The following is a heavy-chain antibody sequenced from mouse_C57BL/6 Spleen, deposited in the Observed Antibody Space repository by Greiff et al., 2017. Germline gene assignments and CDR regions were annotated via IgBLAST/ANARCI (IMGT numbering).Heavy chain of an antibody. CDR2: INYDGSST. J-gene: IGHJ3*01. CDR3: ARVYYYGSSFLFAY. D-gene: IGHD1-1*01. CDR1: GFTFSDYY. Sequence: EVKLVESEGGLVQPGSSMKLSCTASGFTFSDYYMAWVRQVPEKGLEWVANINYDGSSTYYLDSLKSRFIISRDNAKNILYLQMSSLKSEDTATYYCARVYYYGSSFLFAYWGQGTLVTVSA. V-gene: IGHV5-16*01.